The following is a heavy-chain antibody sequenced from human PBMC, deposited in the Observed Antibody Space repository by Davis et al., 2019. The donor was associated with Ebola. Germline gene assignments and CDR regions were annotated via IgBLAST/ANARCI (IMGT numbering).Heavy chain of an antibody. D-gene: IGHD2/OR15-2a*01. Sequence: GESLKISCAASGFTLMNHGVSWVRQAPGKGLEWVSHISAGGGPTYGDSVRGRFTISRDISKNTLYLQMNSLRVEDTAVYYCAKDRVGIFADFTDYWGQGTLVTVSS. CDR3: AKDRVGIFADFTDY. CDR1: GFTLMNHG. V-gene: IGHV3-23*01. J-gene: IGHJ4*02. CDR2: ISAGGGPT.